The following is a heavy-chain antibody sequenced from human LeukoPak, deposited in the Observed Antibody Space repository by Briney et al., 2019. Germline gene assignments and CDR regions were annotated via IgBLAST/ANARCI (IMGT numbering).Heavy chain of an antibody. CDR1: GFTFSSYA. Sequence: GGSLRLSCAASGFTFSSYAMSWVRQAPGKGLEWVSAISGSGGSTYYADSVKGRFTISRDNAKNSLYLQMNSLRAEGTAVYYCARDALGYYYYMDVWGKGTTVTVSS. CDR3: ARDALGYYYYMDV. CDR2: ISGSGGST. J-gene: IGHJ6*03. V-gene: IGHV3-23*01.